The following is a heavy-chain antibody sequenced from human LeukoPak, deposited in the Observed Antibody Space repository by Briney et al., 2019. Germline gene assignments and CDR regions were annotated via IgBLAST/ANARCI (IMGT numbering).Heavy chain of an antibody. CDR3: ARDLEDTGDWSYFDY. J-gene: IGHJ4*02. D-gene: IGHD2-21*01. V-gene: IGHV3-30-3*01. CDR2: ISYDGSNK. Sequence: GGSLRLSCAASGFTFSSYAMHWVRQAPGKGLEWVAVISYDGSNKYYADSVKGRFTISRDNSKNTLYLQMNSLRAEDTAVYYCARDLEDTGDWSYFDYWGQGTLVTVSS. CDR1: GFTFSSYA.